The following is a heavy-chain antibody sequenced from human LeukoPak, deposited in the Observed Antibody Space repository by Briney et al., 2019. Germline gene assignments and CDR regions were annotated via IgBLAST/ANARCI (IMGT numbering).Heavy chain of an antibody. Sequence: NPSETLSLTCTVSGGSISSSSYYWGWIRQPPGKGLEWIGSIYYSGSTYYNPSLKSRVTISVDTSKNQFSLKLSSVTAADTAVYYCARGEWGSSSVPYFDYWGQGTLVTVSS. V-gene: IGHV4-39*01. D-gene: IGHD6-6*01. CDR3: ARGEWGSSSVPYFDY. CDR2: IYYSGST. J-gene: IGHJ4*02. CDR1: GGSISSSSYY.